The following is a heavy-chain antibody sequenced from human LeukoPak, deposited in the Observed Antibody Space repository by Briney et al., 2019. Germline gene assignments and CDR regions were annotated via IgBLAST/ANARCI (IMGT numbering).Heavy chain of an antibody. CDR2: ISYDGRNK. V-gene: IGHV3-30*18. CDR1: GFTFNNYG. J-gene: IGHJ4*02. CDR3: AKGPLRGTAAAIDY. D-gene: IGHD2-2*01. Sequence: GGSLRLSCAASGFTFNNYGMHWVRQAPGKGLEWVAVISYDGRNKHYPDSVKGRFTISRDISTDTLWLQMDSLRTEDTAVYYCAKGPLRGTAAAIDYWGQGTWSPSPQ.